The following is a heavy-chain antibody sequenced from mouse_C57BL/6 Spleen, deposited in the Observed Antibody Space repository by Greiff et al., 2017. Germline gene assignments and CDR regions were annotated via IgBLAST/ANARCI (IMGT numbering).Heavy chain of an antibody. D-gene: IGHD1-1*01. CDR2: LLPGSGST. CDR3: ARISITTVVATPFDY. V-gene: IGHV1-9*01. CDR1: GYTFTGYW. J-gene: IGHJ2*01. Sequence: VQLQQSGAELMKPGASVKLSCKATGYTFTGYWIEWVKQRPGHGLEWIGELLPGSGSTNYNETFKGKATFTADTSSNTAYMQLSSLTTEDSAIYYCARISITTVVATPFDYWGQGTTLTVSS.